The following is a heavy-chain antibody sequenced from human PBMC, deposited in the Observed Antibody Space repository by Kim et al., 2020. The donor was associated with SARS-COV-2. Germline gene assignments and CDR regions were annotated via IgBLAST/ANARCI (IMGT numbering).Heavy chain of an antibody. J-gene: IGHJ6*03. V-gene: IGHV3-21*01. Sequence: GGSPRHSCAASGFTFSSYSMNWVRQAPGKGLEWVSSISSSSSYIYYADSVKGRFTISRDNAKNSLYLQMNSLRAEDTAVYYCARDGFHCSSTSCYMGRAYYYYYMDVWGKGTTVTVSS. D-gene: IGHD2-2*02. CDR1: GFTFSSYS. CDR2: ISSSSSYI. CDR3: ARDGFHCSSTSCYMGRAYYYYYMDV.